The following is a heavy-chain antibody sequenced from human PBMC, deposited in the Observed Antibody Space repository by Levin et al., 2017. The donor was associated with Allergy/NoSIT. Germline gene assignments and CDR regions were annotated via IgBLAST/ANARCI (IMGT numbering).Heavy chain of an antibody. CDR3: ARQLGNFWRRYNYSGY. CDR2: ISSSGSTI. D-gene: IGHD3-3*01. CDR1: GFTFSSYE. Sequence: GGSLRLSCAASGFTFSSYEMNWVRQAPGKGLEWVSYISSSGSTIYYADSVKGRFTISRDNAKNSLYLQMNSLRAEDTAVYYCARQLGNFWRRYNYSGYWGQGTLVPVSS. J-gene: IGHJ4*02. V-gene: IGHV3-48*03.